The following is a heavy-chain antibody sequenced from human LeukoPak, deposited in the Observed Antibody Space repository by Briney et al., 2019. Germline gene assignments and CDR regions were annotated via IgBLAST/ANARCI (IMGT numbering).Heavy chain of an antibody. CDR3: ARSTGFYWTPEYYMDV. V-gene: IGHV4-59*01. CDR1: GGSISSYN. CDR2: IYPTGNT. D-gene: IGHD2-8*02. J-gene: IGHJ6*03. Sequence: SETLSLTCTVSGGSISSYNWNWVWQPPGKGLEWIAYIYPTGNTKYNPSLESRVSISLDTSKNQFSLKLSSVTAADTAVYYCARSTGFYWTPEYYMDVCGKGTTVIVSS.